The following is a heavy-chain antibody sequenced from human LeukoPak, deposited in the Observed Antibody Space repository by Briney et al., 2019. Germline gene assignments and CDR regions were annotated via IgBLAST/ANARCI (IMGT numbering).Heavy chain of an antibody. CDR3: ATGPYSGSPRRYMDV. Sequence: ASVKVSCKVSGYTFTDYYMHWVQQAPGKGLEWVGLVDPEDGETIYAEKFQGRVTITADTSTATAYMELSSLRSEDTAVYYCATGPYSGSPRRYMDVWGKGTTVTVSS. CDR1: GYTFTDYY. D-gene: IGHD1-26*01. V-gene: IGHV1-69-2*01. CDR2: VDPEDGET. J-gene: IGHJ6*03.